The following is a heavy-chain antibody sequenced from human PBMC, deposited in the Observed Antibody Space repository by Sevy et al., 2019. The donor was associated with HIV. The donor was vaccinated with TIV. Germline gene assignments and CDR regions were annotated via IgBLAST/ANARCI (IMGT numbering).Heavy chain of an antibody. Sequence: SQTLSLTCAISGDSVSRTDVAWNWIRQSPSRGLEWLGRTWYASKWYNDYAISVKSRLTINPDTTRNQVSLHLSSVTPADTAVYYCARQTNSGFDVWGQGTVVTVSS. CDR1: GDSVSRTDVA. V-gene: IGHV6-1*01. CDR3: ARQTNSGFDV. CDR2: TWYASKWYN. D-gene: IGHD6-19*01. J-gene: IGHJ3*01.